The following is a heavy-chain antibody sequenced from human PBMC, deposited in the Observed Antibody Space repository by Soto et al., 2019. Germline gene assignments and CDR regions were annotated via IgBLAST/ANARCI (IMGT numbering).Heavy chain of an antibody. V-gene: IGHV1-2*02. CDR2: MNPNSGDS. CDR1: GYSFTAYY. J-gene: IGHJ4*02. D-gene: IGHD6-6*01. Sequence: QVQLMQSGAEVRKPGASVKVSCKATGYSFTAYYTHWVRQAPGQGLEWLGWMNPNSGDSNYAQQFHGKVTKTRDTSINTAYMELRRLPFHDPAVYYCTRDGGDSSSSGLLAYWGQGTLVTVSS. CDR3: TRDGGDSSSSGLLAY.